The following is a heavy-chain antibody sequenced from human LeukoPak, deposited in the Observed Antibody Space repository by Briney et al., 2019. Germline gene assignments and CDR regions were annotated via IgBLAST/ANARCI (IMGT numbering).Heavy chain of an antibody. CDR1: GFTFSSYS. D-gene: IGHD2-8*01. CDR2: ISYDGSNK. V-gene: IGHV3-30*18. CDR3: AKDRCSNGVGCYYYYMDV. Sequence: GGSLRLSCAASGFTFSSYSMNRVRQAPGKGLEWVAVISYDGSNKYYADSVKGRFSISGDSSKNTLYLQMNSLRAEDTAVYYCAKDRCSNGVGCYYYYMDVWGKGTTVTISS. J-gene: IGHJ6*03.